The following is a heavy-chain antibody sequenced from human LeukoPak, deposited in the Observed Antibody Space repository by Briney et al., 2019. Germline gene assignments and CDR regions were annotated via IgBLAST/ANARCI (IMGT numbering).Heavy chain of an antibody. Sequence: GGSLRLSCAASGFTFSSYAMNWVRQAPGKGLEWVSGISGSGGSTYYADSVKGRFTISRDNSKNTLYLQMNSLRAEDTAVYYCAKDRYRNYGNWFDPWGQGTLVTVFS. J-gene: IGHJ5*02. CDR2: ISGSGGST. V-gene: IGHV3-23*01. D-gene: IGHD4-11*01. CDR1: GFTFSSYA. CDR3: AKDRYRNYGNWFDP.